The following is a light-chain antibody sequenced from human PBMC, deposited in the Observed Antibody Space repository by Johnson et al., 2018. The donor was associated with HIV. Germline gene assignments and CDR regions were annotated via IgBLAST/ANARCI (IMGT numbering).Light chain of an antibody. Sequence: QSVLTQPPSVSAAPGQKVTISCSGSSSNIGINYISWYQQLPGTAPKILIYDNHQRPSGIPDRFSASKSGTSATLDITGLQTGDEADYYCGTWDSSLSAHYVFGTGTKITVL. J-gene: IGLJ1*01. CDR2: DNH. V-gene: IGLV1-51*01. CDR3: GTWDSSLSAHYV. CDR1: SSNIGINY.